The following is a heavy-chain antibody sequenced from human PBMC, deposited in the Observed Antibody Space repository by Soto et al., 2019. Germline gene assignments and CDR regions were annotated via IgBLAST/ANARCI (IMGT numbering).Heavy chain of an antibody. CDR2: IYYSATT. D-gene: IGHD3-3*01. CDR3: ERPYPKLAFTMLDC. J-gene: IGHJ4*01. Sequence: QVQLQESGPGLVKPSETLSLPCTVSGGSISTYYLSWIRQPPGKGLECIGYIYYSATTNYNPSLKRRVTVVVDPSKNQFSLKLSSVTAADTAVYYCERPYPKLAFTMLDCWGHGTLVTVSS. CDR1: GGSISTYY. V-gene: IGHV4-59*08.